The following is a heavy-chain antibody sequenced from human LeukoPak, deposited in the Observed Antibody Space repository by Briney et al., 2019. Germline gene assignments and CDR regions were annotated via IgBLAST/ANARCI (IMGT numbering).Heavy chain of an antibody. J-gene: IGHJ4*02. V-gene: IGHV4-30-4*01. D-gene: IGHD2-15*01. CDR1: GGSISSGDYY. Sequence: SESLSLTCTVSGGSISSGDYYWSWIRQPPGKGLEWIGYIYYSGSTHYNPSLKSRVTISVDTSKNQFSLKLSSVTAADTAVYYCARVAIVVANIDYWGQGTLVTVSS. CDR3: ARVAIVVANIDY. CDR2: IYYSGST.